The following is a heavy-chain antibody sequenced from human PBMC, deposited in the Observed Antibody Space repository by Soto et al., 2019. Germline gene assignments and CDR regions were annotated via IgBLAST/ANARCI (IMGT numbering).Heavy chain of an antibody. CDR1: GYTFTSYA. Sequence: QVQLVQSGAEVKKPGASVKVSCKASGYTFTSYAMHWVRQAPGQRLEWMGWINAGNGNTKYSQKFQGRVTITRDTSASTAYMELSSLRSEDTAVYYCARRGSTSLNWFDPWGQGTLVTVSS. V-gene: IGHV1-3*01. CDR3: ARRGSTSLNWFDP. D-gene: IGHD2-2*01. CDR2: INAGNGNT. J-gene: IGHJ5*02.